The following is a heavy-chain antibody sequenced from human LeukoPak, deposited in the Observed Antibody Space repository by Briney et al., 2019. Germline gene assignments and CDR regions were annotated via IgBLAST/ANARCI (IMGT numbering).Heavy chain of an antibody. J-gene: IGHJ4*02. CDR1: GGTFSSYA. Sequence: SVKVSCKASGGTFSSYAISWVRQAPGQGLEWMGRIIPIFGTANYAQKFQGRVTITTDESTSTAYMELSSLRSEDTAVYYCARGRQWDEQKGIFDYWGQGTLVTVSS. CDR3: ARGRQWDEQKGIFDY. V-gene: IGHV1-69*05. D-gene: IGHD1-26*01. CDR2: IIPIFGTA.